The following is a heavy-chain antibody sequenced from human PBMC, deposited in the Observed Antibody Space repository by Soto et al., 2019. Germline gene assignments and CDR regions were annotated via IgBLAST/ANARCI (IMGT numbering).Heavy chain of an antibody. CDR3: ARYYRGSGRYFFDY. CDR1: VFTLISSF. CDR2: INQDGGVT. D-gene: IGHD6-19*01. J-gene: IGHJ4*02. Sequence: GSLRLAGVASVFTLISSFMGWIRQGPGKGLEWVANINQDGGVTYYVDSVEGRFTISRDNTKDSLYLQMNSLRGEDTAIYYCARYYRGSGRYFFDYWGQGTLVTVSS. V-gene: IGHV3-7*03.